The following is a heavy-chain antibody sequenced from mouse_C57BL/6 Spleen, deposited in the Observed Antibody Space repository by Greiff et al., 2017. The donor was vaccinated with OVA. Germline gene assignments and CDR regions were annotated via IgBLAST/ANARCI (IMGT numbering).Heavy chain of an antibody. Sequence: VQLVESGAELVRPGTSVKVSCKASGYAFTNYLIEWVKQRPGQGLEWIGVINPGSGGTNYNEKFKGKATLTADKSSSTAYMQRSSLTSEDSAFYFCARWDAGYAMDYWGQGTSVTVSS. CDR2: INPGSGGT. CDR1: GYAFTNYL. V-gene: IGHV1-54*01. J-gene: IGHJ4*01. D-gene: IGHD4-1*01. CDR3: ARWDAGYAMDY.